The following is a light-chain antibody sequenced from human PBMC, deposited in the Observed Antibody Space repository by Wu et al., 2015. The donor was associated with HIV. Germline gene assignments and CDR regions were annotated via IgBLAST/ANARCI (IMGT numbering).Light chain of an antibody. CDR2: CI. CDR1: RFLVSN. J-gene: IGKJ1*01. CDR3: QQYNTWPWT. Sequence: ERAPSLAGPVRFLVSNLASVPTRNLDQAPQASHLWCIHHGPLVSQPGFSGSGSGTEFTLTISSLQSEDFAVYYCQQYNTWPWTFGQGTKVEIK. V-gene: IGKV3-15*01.